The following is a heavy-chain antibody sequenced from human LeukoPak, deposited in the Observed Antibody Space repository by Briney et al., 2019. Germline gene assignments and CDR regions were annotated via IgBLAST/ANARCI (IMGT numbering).Heavy chain of an antibody. J-gene: IGHJ4*02. Sequence: PGGSLRLSCAASGFTFSDYYMSWIRQAPGKGLEWVSYISSSGSTIYYADSVKGRFTISRDNAKNSLYLQMNSLRAEDTAVYYCARSGSSTSCYLCPASEDPFLDYWGQGTLVTVSS. CDR3: ARSGSSTSCYLCPASEDPFLDY. CDR1: GFTFSDYY. CDR2: ISSSGSTI. D-gene: IGHD2-2*01. V-gene: IGHV3-11*01.